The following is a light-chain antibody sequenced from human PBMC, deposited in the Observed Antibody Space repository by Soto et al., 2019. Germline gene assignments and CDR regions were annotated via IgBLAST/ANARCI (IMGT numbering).Light chain of an antibody. CDR1: SSNIGAGYD. CDR3: QSYDSSLNYV. V-gene: IGLV1-40*01. CDR2: DNN. J-gene: IGLJ1*01. Sequence: SVLTQPPSVSGAPGQRVTISCTGSSSNIGAGYDVHWYQQLPGTAPMLLIYDNNNRPSGVPDRFSGSKSGTSASLAIAGLQAEDEADYYCQSYDSSLNYVFGAGTKVTVL.